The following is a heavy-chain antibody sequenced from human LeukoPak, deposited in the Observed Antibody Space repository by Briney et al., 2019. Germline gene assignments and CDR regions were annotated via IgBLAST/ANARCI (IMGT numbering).Heavy chain of an antibody. CDR3: ARGDSSGWYVDY. J-gene: IGHJ4*02. D-gene: IGHD6-19*01. V-gene: IGHV3-30-3*01. CDR1: GFTFSSYA. CDR2: ISYDGSNK. Sequence: PGGSLRLSCAASGFTFSSYAMHWVRQAPGKGLEWVAVISYDGSNKYYADSVKGRFTISRDNSKNTLYLQMNSLRAEDTAVYYCARGDSSGWYVDYWGQGTLVTVSS.